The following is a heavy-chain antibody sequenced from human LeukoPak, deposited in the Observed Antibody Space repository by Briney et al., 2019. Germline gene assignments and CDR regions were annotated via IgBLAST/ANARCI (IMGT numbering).Heavy chain of an antibody. CDR3: AKDRRYSGSYWGGYYFDY. J-gene: IGHJ4*02. V-gene: IGHV3-30*18. CDR2: ISYDGSNK. Sequence: GGSLRLSCAASGFTVSSNYMSWVRQAPGKGLEWVAVISYDGSNKYYADSVKGRFTISRDNSKNTLYLQMNSLRAEDTAVYYCAKDRRYSGSYWGGYYFDYWGQGTLVTVSS. D-gene: IGHD1-26*01. CDR1: GFTVSSNY.